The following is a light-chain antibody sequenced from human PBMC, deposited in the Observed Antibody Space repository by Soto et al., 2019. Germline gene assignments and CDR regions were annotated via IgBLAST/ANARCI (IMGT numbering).Light chain of an antibody. Sequence: QSALTQPPSVSGSPGQSVTTSCTGTSTDFVSYNRVSWYQQPPGTAPKLIIYEASNRPSGVPDRFSGSKSGNTASLTISGLQAADEADYYCSLYTSENTYGVGTGTKV. V-gene: IGLV2-18*01. CDR1: STDFVSYNR. J-gene: IGLJ1*01. CDR3: SLYTSENTYG. CDR2: EAS.